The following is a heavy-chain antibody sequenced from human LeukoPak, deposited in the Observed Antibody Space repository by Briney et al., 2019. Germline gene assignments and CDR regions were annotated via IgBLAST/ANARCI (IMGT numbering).Heavy chain of an antibody. CDR3: AKADYGDPPGAFDI. Sequence: GRSLRLSXAASGFTFSSYGMHWVRQAPGKGLEWVAVIWYDGSNKYYADSVKGRFTISRDNSKNTLYLQMNSLRAEDTAVYYCAKADYGDPPGAFDIWGQGTMVTVSS. CDR2: IWYDGSNK. J-gene: IGHJ3*02. V-gene: IGHV3-33*06. D-gene: IGHD4-17*01. CDR1: GFTFSSYG.